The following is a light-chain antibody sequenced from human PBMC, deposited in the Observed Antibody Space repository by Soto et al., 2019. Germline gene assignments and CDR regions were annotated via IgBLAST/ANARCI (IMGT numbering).Light chain of an antibody. CDR2: DAS. J-gene: IGKJ1*01. Sequence: DIQMTQSPSTLSASVGDRVTITCRASQSISSWLAWYQQKPGKAPKLLIYDASSLESGVPSRFSGSESGTEFTLTITSLQPDDFAPYYCQQYNSYPWTFGQGTNVEIK. V-gene: IGKV1-5*01. CDR1: QSISSW. CDR3: QQYNSYPWT.